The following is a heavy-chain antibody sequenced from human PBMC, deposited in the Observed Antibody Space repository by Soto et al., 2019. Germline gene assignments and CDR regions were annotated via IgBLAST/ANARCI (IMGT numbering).Heavy chain of an antibody. J-gene: IGHJ3*01. V-gene: IGHV4-59*07. CDR1: GGSITPYY. Sequence: QVQLKESGPGLVKPADTLYLKCTVSGGSITPYYWSWIRQTPGGGLEWIGYVSYNGNTNYNPSHKSRVSISADTSKTEFSLKLTSLTAAEAAIYFCARQQYTVVTAFDVWGQGPMVAVSS. D-gene: IGHD2-15*01. CDR2: VSYNGNT. CDR3: ARQQYTVVTAFDV.